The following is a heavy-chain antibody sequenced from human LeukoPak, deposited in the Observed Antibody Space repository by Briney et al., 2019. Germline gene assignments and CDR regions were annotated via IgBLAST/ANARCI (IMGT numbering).Heavy chain of an antibody. CDR2: IKQDGSDK. Sequence: GGSLRLSCAASGFTFSSYWMSWVRQAPGKGPEWVANIKQDGSDKYYVDSVKGRFTISRDNAKNSLYLQMNSLRAGDTAVYYCARRYSGSSGNFDYWGQGTLVTVSS. CDR3: ARRYSGSSGNFDY. CDR1: GFTFSSYW. J-gene: IGHJ4*02. D-gene: IGHD3-10*01. V-gene: IGHV3-7*01.